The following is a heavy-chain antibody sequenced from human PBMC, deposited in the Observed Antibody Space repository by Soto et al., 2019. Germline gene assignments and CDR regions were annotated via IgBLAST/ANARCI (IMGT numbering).Heavy chain of an antibody. CDR3: ARDSRAVAGNYYYYGMDV. Sequence: SETLSLTCTVSGGSVSSGSYYWSWIRQPPGKGLEWIGYIYYSGSTNYNPSLKSRVTISVDTSKNQFSLKLSSVTAADTAVYYCARDSRAVAGNYYYYGMDVWGQGTTVTVSS. D-gene: IGHD6-19*01. V-gene: IGHV4-61*01. J-gene: IGHJ6*02. CDR2: IYYSGST. CDR1: GGSVSSGSYY.